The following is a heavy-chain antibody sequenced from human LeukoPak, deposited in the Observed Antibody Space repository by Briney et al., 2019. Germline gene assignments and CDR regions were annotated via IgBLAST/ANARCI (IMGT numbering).Heavy chain of an antibody. V-gene: IGHV1-18*04. J-gene: IGHJ4*02. CDR1: GYTFTGYY. D-gene: IGHD1-7*01. Sequence: ASVKVSCKASGYTFTGYYMHWVRQAPGQGLEWMGWISAYNGNTNYAQKLQGRVTMTTDTSTSTAYMELRSLRSDDTAVYYCARDDQTGTTGDYFDYWGQGTLVTVSS. CDR2: ISAYNGNT. CDR3: ARDDQTGTTGDYFDY.